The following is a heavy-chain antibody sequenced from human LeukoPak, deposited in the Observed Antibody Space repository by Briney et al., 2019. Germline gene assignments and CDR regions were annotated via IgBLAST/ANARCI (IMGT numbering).Heavy chain of an antibody. Sequence: GGSLRLSCAPSGFPFTSHWMSWLRQAPGRGLEWEANIKEDATETYYVDSVKGRFTISRDNAKNSLYLQMNSLRAEDTAVYYCARGKIYYYYMDVWGKGTTVTVSS. CDR2: IKEDATET. CDR1: GFPFTSHW. CDR3: ARGKIYYYYMDV. J-gene: IGHJ6*03. V-gene: IGHV3-7*01.